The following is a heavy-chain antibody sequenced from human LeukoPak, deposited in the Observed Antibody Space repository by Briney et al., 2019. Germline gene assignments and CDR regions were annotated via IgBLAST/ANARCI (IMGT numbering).Heavy chain of an antibody. V-gene: IGHV3-23*01. CDR1: GFTFSSYA. D-gene: IGHD3-3*01. CDR3: AKVNDFWSGHFDY. Sequence: GGSLRLSCAASGFTFSSYAMSWVRQAPGKGLEWVSAISGSGGATYHADSVKGRFTISRDNSKNTLYLQMNSLRAEDTAVYYCAKVNDFWSGHFDYWGQGTLVTVSS. J-gene: IGHJ4*02. CDR2: ISGSGGAT.